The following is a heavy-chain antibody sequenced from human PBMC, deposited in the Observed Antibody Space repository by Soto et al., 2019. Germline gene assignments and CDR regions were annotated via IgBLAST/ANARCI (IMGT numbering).Heavy chain of an antibody. Sequence: QVQLQESGPGLVKPSETLSLTCTVSGGSISNYYWSWIRQPPGKGLEWIGYIYYSGSTNYNPSLKSRVPISVDTSKNQFSLKLSSVTAADTAVYYCARPHGGSSGWDNWFDPWGQGTLVTVSS. J-gene: IGHJ5*02. CDR3: ARPHGGSSGWDNWFDP. D-gene: IGHD6-25*01. CDR1: GGSISNYY. V-gene: IGHV4-59*01. CDR2: IYYSGST.